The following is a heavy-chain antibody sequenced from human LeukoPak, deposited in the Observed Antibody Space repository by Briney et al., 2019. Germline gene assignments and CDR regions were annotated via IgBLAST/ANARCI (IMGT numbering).Heavy chain of an antibody. CDR3: TTDMPLAFFDY. CDR1: GFTFSKAW. J-gene: IGHJ4*02. D-gene: IGHD2-2*01. V-gene: IGHV3-15*01. Sequence: GRSLRLSCAASGFTFSKAWMSWVPQAPGKGRECVGRIKSQTDRGTSDYAAPVKGRFTISRDDSKDTLYLQMNSLKTEDTAVYYCTTDMPLAFFDYWGQGTLVTVSS. CDR2: IKSQTDRGTS.